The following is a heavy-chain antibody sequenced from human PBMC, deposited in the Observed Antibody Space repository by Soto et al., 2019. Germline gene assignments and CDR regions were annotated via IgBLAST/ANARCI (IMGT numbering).Heavy chain of an antibody. CDR3: ARRYAGNFYY. Sequence: QVQLQESGPGLVKPSETLSLTCTVSGGSISSYYWSWIRQPPGKGLEWIGYIYYSGSTNYNPSLKSRVTLSVATSKNQFSLKLSSVTAADTAVYYCARRYAGNFYYWGQGTLVTVSS. V-gene: IGHV4-59*01. D-gene: IGHD2-8*01. CDR2: IYYSGST. J-gene: IGHJ4*02. CDR1: GGSISSYY.